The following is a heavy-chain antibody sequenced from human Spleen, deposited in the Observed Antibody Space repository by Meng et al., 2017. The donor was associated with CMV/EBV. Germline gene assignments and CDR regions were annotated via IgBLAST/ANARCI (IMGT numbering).Heavy chain of an antibody. CDR3: ASDLAGPYDILTGYNLAAFDY. V-gene: IGHV4-39*07. CDR2: IYYSGST. D-gene: IGHD3-9*01. Sequence: SETLSLTCTVSGGSISSSSYYWGWIRQPPGKGLEWIGSIYYSGSTYYNPSLKSLVTISVDTSKNQFSLKLSSVTAADTAVYYCASDLAGPYDILTGYNLAAFDYWGQGTLVTVSS. CDR1: GGSISSSSYY. J-gene: IGHJ4*02.